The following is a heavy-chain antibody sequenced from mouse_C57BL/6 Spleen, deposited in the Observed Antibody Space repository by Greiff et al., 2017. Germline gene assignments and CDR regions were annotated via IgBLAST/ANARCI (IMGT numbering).Heavy chain of an antibody. CDR2: IWGDGST. CDR1: GFSLTSYG. D-gene: IGHD1-1*01. Sequence: VQLVESGPGLVAPSQSLSITCTVSGFSLTSYGVSWVRQPPGQGLEWLGVIWGDGSTHYHSALISRLSICKDNSKSHVFLKLNSLRTDDTATDYYATRSSYVGYDMDYWGQGTSVTVSS. V-gene: IGHV2-3*01. CDR3: ATRSSYVGYDMDY. J-gene: IGHJ4*01.